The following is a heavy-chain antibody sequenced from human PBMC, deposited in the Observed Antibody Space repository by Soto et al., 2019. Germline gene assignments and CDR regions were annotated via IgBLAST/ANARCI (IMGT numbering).Heavy chain of an antibody. D-gene: IGHD2-21*02. CDR1: GGTFSSYA. V-gene: IGHV1-69*12. Sequence: QVQLVQSGAEVKKPGSSVKVSCKASGGTFSSYAISWVRQAPGQGLEWMGGIIPIFGTANYAQKFQGRVTITADESTSRAYMELSSLRSEDTAVYYCARPSPAITHVGDAFDIWGQGTMVTVSS. CDR2: IIPIFGTA. J-gene: IGHJ3*02. CDR3: ARPSPAITHVGDAFDI.